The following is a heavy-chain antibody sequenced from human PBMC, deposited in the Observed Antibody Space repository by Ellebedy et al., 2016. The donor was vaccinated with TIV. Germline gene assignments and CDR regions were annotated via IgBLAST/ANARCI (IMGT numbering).Heavy chain of an antibody. CDR1: GFTFSSFA. CDR3: AKAPIEICRGVICYPFDN. D-gene: IGHD2-15*01. J-gene: IGHJ4*02. V-gene: IGHV3-23*01. CDR2: ITGNGINT. Sequence: PGGSLRLSCEASGFTFSSFAMSWVRQTPGKGLEWVSAITGNGINTYHTDSVKGRFTISRDNSKNTLYLQMNSLRAEDTAVYSCAKAPIEICRGVICYPFDNWGLGTLVTVSS.